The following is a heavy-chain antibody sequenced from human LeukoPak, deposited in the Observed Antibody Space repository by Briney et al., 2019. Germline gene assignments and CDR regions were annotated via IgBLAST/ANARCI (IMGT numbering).Heavy chain of an antibody. CDR2: FDPEDGET. D-gene: IGHD2-15*01. J-gene: IGHJ4*02. V-gene: IGHV1-24*01. Sequence: GASVKVSCKVSGYTLTELSMHWVRQAPGKGLEWMGGFDPEDGETIYAQKFQGRVTMTEDTSTDTVYMELSSLRSEDTAVYYCAGASQGYCSGGSCYNYWGQGTLVTVSS. CDR3: AGASQGYCSGGSCYNY. CDR1: GYTLTELS.